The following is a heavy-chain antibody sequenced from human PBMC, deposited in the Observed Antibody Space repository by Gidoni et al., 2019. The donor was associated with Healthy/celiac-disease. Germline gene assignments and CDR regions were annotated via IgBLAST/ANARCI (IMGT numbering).Heavy chain of an antibody. Sequence: HVQLVQSGAEVKKPGSSVTASCKASGGPFPSYPIRWVRQAPGQGLEWMGGIIPIFGTANYAQKFQGRVTITADESTSTAYMELSSLRSEDTAVYYCASGGGRDSSGYYGVWPFDYWGQGTLVTVSS. CDR3: ASGGGRDSSGYYGVWPFDY. CDR1: GGPFPSYP. D-gene: IGHD3-22*01. CDR2: IIPIFGTA. V-gene: IGHV1-69*01. J-gene: IGHJ4*02.